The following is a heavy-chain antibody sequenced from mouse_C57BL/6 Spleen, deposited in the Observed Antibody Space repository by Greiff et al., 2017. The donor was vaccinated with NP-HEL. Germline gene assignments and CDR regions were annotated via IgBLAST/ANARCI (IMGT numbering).Heavy chain of an antibody. J-gene: IGHJ2*01. CDR3: ARPLYYDYGLDY. CDR1: GFTFSDYG. Sequence: EVMLVESGGGLVKPGGSLKLSCAASGFTFSDYGMHWVRQAPEKGLEWVAYISSGSSTIYYADTVKGRFTISRDNAKNTLFLQMTSLRSEDTAMYYCARPLYYDYGLDYWGQGTTLTVSS. CDR2: ISSGSSTI. V-gene: IGHV5-17*01. D-gene: IGHD2-4*01.